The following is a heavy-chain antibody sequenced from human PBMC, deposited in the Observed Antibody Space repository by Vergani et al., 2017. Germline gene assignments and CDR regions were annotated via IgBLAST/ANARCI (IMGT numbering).Heavy chain of an antibody. CDR2: IGTAGDT. J-gene: IGHJ3*02. V-gene: IGHV3-13*01. D-gene: IGHD2-15*01. Sequence: EVQLVESGGGLVQPGGSLRLSCAASGFTFSSYDMHWVRQATGKGLEWVSAIGTAGDTYYPGSVKGRFTISRENAKNSLYLQMNSLRAGDTAVYYCARGGYCSGGSCYAWVLGAFDIGGQGTMVTVSS. CDR1: GFTFSSYD. CDR3: ARGGYCSGGSCYAWVLGAFDI.